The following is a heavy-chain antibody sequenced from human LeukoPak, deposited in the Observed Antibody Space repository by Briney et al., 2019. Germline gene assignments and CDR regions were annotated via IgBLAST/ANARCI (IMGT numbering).Heavy chain of an antibody. CDR3: ARVSTYGCSSTTCLVFDI. CDR1: GYTFTGHY. Sequence: ASVKVSCKASGYTFTGHYIHWVRQAPGQGLEWMGWINSNSGGTNYAQKFQGRVTITRDTPVSTAYMEVSRLTSDDTAVYYCARVSTYGCSSTTCLVFDIWGQGTVVTVSS. D-gene: IGHD2-2*01. J-gene: IGHJ3*02. CDR2: INSNSGGT. V-gene: IGHV1-2*02.